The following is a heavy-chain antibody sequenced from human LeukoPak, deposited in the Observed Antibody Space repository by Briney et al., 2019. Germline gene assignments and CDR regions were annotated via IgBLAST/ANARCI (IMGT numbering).Heavy chain of an antibody. CDR3: ARPLRLYYYYYGMDV. CDR2: ISYDGSNK. Sequence: PGGSLRLSCAASGFTFSSYAMHWVRQAPGKGLEWVAVISYDGSNKYYADSVKGRFTISRDNSKNTLYLQMNSLRAEDTAVYYCARPLRLYYYYYGMDVWGQGTTVTVSS. CDR1: GFTFSSYA. J-gene: IGHJ6*02. V-gene: IGHV3-30-3*01.